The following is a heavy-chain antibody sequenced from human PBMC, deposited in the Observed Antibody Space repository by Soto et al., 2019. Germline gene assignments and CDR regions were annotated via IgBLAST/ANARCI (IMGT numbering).Heavy chain of an antibody. Sequence: SVKVSCKASGFTFTSSSVQWVRQARGQRLEWIGWIVVGSGNTNYAQKFQERVTITRDMSTSTAYMELSSLRSEDTAVYYCAADQSAYSSGWYYAVDYWGQGTLVTVSS. CDR2: IVVGSGNT. V-gene: IGHV1-58*01. J-gene: IGHJ4*02. D-gene: IGHD6-19*01. CDR1: GFTFTSSS. CDR3: AADQSAYSSGWYYAVDY.